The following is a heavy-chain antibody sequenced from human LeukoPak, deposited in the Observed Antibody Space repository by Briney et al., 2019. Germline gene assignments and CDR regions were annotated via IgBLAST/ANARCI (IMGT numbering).Heavy chain of an antibody. CDR1: GGSISSYY. CDR3: ARPGSSWLYYFDY. Sequence: MTSETLSLTCTVSGGSISSYYWSWIRQPPGKGLEWIGYIYYSGSTNYNPSLKSRVTISVDTSKNQFSLKLSSVTAADTAVYYCARPGSSWLYYFDYWGQGTLVTVSS. V-gene: IGHV4-59*08. CDR2: IYYSGST. D-gene: IGHD6-13*01. J-gene: IGHJ4*02.